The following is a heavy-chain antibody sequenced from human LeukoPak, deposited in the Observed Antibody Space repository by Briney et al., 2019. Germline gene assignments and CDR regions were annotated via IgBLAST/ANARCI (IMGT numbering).Heavy chain of an antibody. J-gene: IGHJ4*02. CDR3: TKGQRANSGYFYFDC. D-gene: IGHD3-22*01. V-gene: IGHV3-23*01. CDR1: GFTFSSYA. CDR2: IGTGGST. Sequence: GGSLRLSRAASGFTFSSYAMRWVRQVPGKGLEWVSAIGTGGSTYYADSVKGRFTISRDNSMDTLYLQMNSLRAEDTAIYYCTKGQRANSGYFYFDCWGQGTLVTVSS.